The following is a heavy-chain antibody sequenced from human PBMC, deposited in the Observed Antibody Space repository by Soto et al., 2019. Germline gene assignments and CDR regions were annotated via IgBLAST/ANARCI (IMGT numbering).Heavy chain of an antibody. Sequence: QVQLVESGGGVVRPGRSLRLTCAASGFTFRNYGMHWVRQAPGKGLEWVAVISHDGSDKYYADSMKGRFIISRDNSENTLFLNMNSLKPADTALYYCAKETQHLVHAYLGQGTLVTVSS. V-gene: IGHV3-30*18. CDR1: GFTFRNYG. CDR2: ISHDGSDK. CDR3: AKETQHLVHAY. D-gene: IGHD6-13*01. J-gene: IGHJ4*02.